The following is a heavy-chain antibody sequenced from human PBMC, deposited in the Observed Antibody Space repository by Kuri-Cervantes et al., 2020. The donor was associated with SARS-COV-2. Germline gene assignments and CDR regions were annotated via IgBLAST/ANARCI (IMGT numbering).Heavy chain of an antibody. CDR1: GYTFTSYG. D-gene: IGHD2-2*01. V-gene: IGHV1-18*01. CDR3: ARVGPVVPAAMDWFDP. J-gene: IGHJ5*02. Sequence: SVKVSCKASGYTFTSYGISWVRQAPGQGLEWMGWISAYNGNTNYAQKLQGRVTMTTDTSTSTAYMELRSLRSDDTAVYYCARVGPVVPAAMDWFDPWGQGTLVTVSS. CDR2: ISAYNGNT.